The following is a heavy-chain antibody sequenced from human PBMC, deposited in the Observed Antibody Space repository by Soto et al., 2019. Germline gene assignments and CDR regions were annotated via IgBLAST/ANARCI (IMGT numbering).Heavy chain of an antibody. V-gene: IGHV3-23*01. D-gene: IGHD6-13*01. CDR3: AQDQGSSWYEIDY. J-gene: IGHJ4*02. CDR2: ISGSGGST. CDR1: GFTFSNYA. Sequence: EVQLLESGGGLVQPGGSLRLSCAASGFTFSNYAVTWVRQAPGKGLEWVSTISGSGGSTYYADSVKGRFTISRDKSKNTLYLQMNSLRAEDTAVYYCAQDQGSSWYEIDYWGQGTLVNVSS.